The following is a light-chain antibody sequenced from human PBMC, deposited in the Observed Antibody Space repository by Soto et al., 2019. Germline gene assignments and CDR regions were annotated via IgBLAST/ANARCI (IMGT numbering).Light chain of an antibody. CDR3: SSYTSSSLYV. Sequence: QSALTQPASVYGSPGQSITISCTGTSSDVGGSNYVSWYQQLPGKAPKLMIYDVSDRPSGVSNRFSGSKSGNTASLTISGLQAEDEADYYCSSYTSSSLYVFGTGTKLTVL. J-gene: IGLJ1*01. V-gene: IGLV2-14*01. CDR2: DVS. CDR1: SSDVGGSNY.